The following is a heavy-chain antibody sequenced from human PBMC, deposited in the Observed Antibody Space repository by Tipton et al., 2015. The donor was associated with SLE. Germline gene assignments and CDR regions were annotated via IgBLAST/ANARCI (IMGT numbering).Heavy chain of an antibody. Sequence: TLSLTCAVSGYSISSGYYWGWIRQPPGKGLEWIGSIYGSGNSYYNPSLRSRVTISVDTSKNQFSLKLDSVTAADTAIYYCARDTSSWHRFFTWSHGTLVTVSS. V-gene: IGHV4-38-2*02. D-gene: IGHD2-2*01. CDR2: IYGSGNS. CDR1: GYSISSGYY. CDR3: ARDTSSWHRFFT. J-gene: IGHJ5*01.